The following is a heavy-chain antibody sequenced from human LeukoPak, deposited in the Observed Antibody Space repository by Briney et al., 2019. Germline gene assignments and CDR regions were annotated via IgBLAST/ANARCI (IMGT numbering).Heavy chain of an antibody. CDR1: GFTFSSYS. V-gene: IGHV3-21*01. D-gene: IGHD3-3*01. J-gene: IGHJ6*02. CDR3: ARVAEAYYDFWSGYSSGCYYGMDV. CDR2: MSSSSSYI. Sequence: PGGSLRLSCAASGFTFSSYSMNWVRQAPGKGLEWVSSMSSSSSYIYYADSVKGRFTISRDNVKNSLYLQMNSLRAEDTAVYYCARVAEAYYDFWSGYSSGCYYGMDVWGQGTTVTVSS.